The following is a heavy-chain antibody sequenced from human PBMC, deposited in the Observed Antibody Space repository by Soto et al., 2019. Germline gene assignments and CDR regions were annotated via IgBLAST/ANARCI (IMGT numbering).Heavy chain of an antibody. CDR1: GGSFSGYY. V-gene: IGHV4-34*01. Sequence: SETLSLTCAVYGGSFSGYYWTWIRQPPGTGLEWIGEINHSGSTNYNPSLKSRVTISVDTSKNQFSLKLSSVTAADTAVYYCARSDAAATLVYYYGMDVWGQGTTVTVSS. CDR3: ARSDAAATLVYYYGMDV. J-gene: IGHJ6*02. CDR2: INHSGST. D-gene: IGHD2-15*01.